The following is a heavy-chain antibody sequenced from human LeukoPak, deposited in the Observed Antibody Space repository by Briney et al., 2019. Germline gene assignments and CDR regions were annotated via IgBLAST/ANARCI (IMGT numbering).Heavy chain of an antibody. CDR2: IYYSGST. CDR3: ARDARGSSYMDV. Sequence: SETLSLTCAVSGGSVSFYYWSWIRQPPGKGLEWIGYIYYSGSTNYNPSLKSRVTISVDTSKNQFSLKVSSVTAADTAVYYCARDARGSSYMDVWGQGTTVTVSS. CDR1: GGSVSFYY. V-gene: IGHV4-59*02. D-gene: IGHD3-10*01. J-gene: IGHJ6*02.